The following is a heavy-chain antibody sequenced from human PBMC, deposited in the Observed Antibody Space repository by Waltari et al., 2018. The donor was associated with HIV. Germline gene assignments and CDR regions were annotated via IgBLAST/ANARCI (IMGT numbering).Heavy chain of an antibody. CDR1: GYIFNDNA. CDR2: ISYDGVNQ. D-gene: IGHD3-10*01. V-gene: IGHV3-30-3*01. CDR3: VRESKLPGEFYPFEY. Sequence: QVHLVESGGGVVQPGWSLRLSCAASGYIFNDNAPHWVRQAPGKGLEWISFISYDGVNQNYADSVKGRFTISRDDSRSRLYLQMNSLRREDTAVYYCVRESKLPGEFYPFEYWGQGTLVTVSS. J-gene: IGHJ4*02.